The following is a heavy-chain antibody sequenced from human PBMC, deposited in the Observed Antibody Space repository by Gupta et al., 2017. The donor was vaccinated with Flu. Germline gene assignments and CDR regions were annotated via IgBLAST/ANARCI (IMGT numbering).Heavy chain of an antibody. Sequence: EHLVESGGGLVHPGGSLRLSCAASGLDFSSYSLNWVRQAPGKWLEWISYISETSNTIYYANSVNGRFIISGDNAKNSIYLHMDSLSAEDTAEYYCATDPYTPLVRRFDYLGQGTLVTVSA. CDR3: ATDPYTPLVRRFDY. D-gene: IGHD5-18*01. J-gene: IGHJ4*02. CDR1: GLDFSSYS. V-gene: IGHV3-48*01. CDR2: ISETSNTI.